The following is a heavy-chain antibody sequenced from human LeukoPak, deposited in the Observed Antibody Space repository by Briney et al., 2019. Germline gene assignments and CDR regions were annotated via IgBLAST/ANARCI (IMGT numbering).Heavy chain of an antibody. CDR1: GGTFSSDT. CDR3: ARDRSAVAGRGGYDY. Sequence: SVKVSCKASGGTFSSDTISWVRQAPGPGLEWMGGIIPIFGTANYAQKFQGRVTITTDESTTTAYMELSSLRSEDTAVYYCARDRSAVAGRGGYDYWGQGTLVTVSS. V-gene: IGHV1-69*05. CDR2: IIPIFGTA. D-gene: IGHD6-19*01. J-gene: IGHJ4*02.